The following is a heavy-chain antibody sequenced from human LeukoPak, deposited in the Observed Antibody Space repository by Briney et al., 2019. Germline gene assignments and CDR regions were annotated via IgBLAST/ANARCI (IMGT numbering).Heavy chain of an antibody. CDR2: ISAYNGNT. CDR3: ARDQATMIGLFDY. CDR1: GYTFTSYG. J-gene: IGHJ4*02. V-gene: IGHV1-18*01. D-gene: IGHD3-22*01. Sequence: ASVKVSCKGSGYTFTSYGISWVRQAPGQGLEWMGWISAYNGNTNYAQKRQGRGTITTDTSTNTAYMELRSLRSDDTAVYYCARDQATMIGLFDYWGQGTLVTVSS.